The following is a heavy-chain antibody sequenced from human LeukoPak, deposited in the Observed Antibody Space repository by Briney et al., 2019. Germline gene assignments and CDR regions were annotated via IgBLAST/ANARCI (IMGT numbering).Heavy chain of an antibody. Sequence: GMSLRLSCAASGFPFSSYGMHWVRQAPGKGLEWVAAISNDGNNKFYADSVKGRFTISRDNPKNTMNLQMNSLRAEDTAVYYCAGGYLGFWGQGTLVTVSS. CDR1: GFPFSSYG. V-gene: IGHV3-30*03. CDR3: AGGYLGF. CDR2: ISNDGNNK. J-gene: IGHJ4*02. D-gene: IGHD2-15*01.